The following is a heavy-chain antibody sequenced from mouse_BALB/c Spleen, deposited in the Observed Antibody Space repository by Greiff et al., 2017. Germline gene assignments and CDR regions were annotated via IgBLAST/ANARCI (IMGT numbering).Heavy chain of an antibody. J-gene: IGHJ2*01. CDR2: IYPGVGDT. V-gene: IGHV1-80*01. CDR1: GYAFSSYW. Sequence: VQLQQSGAELVRPGSSVKISCKASGYAFSSYWMNWVKQRPGQGLEWIGQIYPGVGDTNSNGKFKDKATLTADKSSSTAYMQLSSLTSEDSAVYFCAREGGGNYVFDYWGQGTTLTGSS. CDR3: AREGGGNYVFDY. D-gene: IGHD2-1*01.